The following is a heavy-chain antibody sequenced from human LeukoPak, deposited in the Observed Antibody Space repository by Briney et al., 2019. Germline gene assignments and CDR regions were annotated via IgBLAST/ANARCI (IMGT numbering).Heavy chain of an antibody. Sequence: PSETLSLTRTVSGGSISSYYWSWIRQPAGKGLEWIGRIYTSGSTNYNPSLKSRVTMSVDTSKNQFSLKLSSVTAADTAVYYCARQGPNCSGGSCYSRLFSTFDYWGQGTLVTVSS. CDR3: ARQGPNCSGGSCYSRLFSTFDY. V-gene: IGHV4-4*07. CDR1: GGSISSYY. J-gene: IGHJ4*02. CDR2: IYTSGST. D-gene: IGHD2-15*01.